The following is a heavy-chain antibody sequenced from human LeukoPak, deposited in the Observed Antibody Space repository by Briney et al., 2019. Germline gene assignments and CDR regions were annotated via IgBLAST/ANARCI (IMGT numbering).Heavy chain of an antibody. CDR1: GYSFASYD. V-gene: IGHV1-8*03. J-gene: IGHJ4*02. CDR3: ARGLPLGYCTYGVCYPPKHFDF. Sequence: GASVKVSCKAPGYSFASYDINWVRQAPGQGLEWMGWVNPKSGNTGYKQKFQARVTITRDTSISAAYMELSSLTSDDTAVYFCARGLPLGYCTYGVCYPPKHFDFWGQGTLVTVSS. CDR2: VNPKSGNT. D-gene: IGHD2-8*01.